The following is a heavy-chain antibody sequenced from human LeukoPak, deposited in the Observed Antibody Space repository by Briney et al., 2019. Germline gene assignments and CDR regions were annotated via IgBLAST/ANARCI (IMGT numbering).Heavy chain of an antibody. D-gene: IGHD3-3*02. CDR3: ARVIFGVVIPLANYYYYMDV. Sequence: NPSETLSLTCTVSGGSISSYYWSWIRQPPGKGLEWIGYIYYSGSTNYNPSLKSRVTISVDTSKNQFFLKLSSVTAADTAVYYCARVIFGVVIPLANYYYYMDVRGKGTTVTVSS. V-gene: IGHV4-59*01. CDR2: IYYSGST. CDR1: GGSISSYY. J-gene: IGHJ6*03.